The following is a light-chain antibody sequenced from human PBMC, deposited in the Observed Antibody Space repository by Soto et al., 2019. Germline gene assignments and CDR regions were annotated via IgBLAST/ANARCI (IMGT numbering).Light chain of an antibody. CDR1: SSNIGSNT. V-gene: IGLV1-44*01. CDR3: AVWDDSLNGVV. J-gene: IGLJ2*01. CDR2: SNN. Sequence: QSVLTQPPSASGIPGQRVTISCSGSSSNIGSNTVNWYHQLPGTAPKLLIYSNNQRPSGVPDRFSGSKSGTSASLAISGLQAEDEADYYCAVWDDSLNGVVFGGGTKLTVL.